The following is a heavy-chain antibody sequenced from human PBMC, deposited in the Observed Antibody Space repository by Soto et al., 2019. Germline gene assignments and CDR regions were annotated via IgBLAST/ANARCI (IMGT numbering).Heavy chain of an antibody. CDR3: ASDYYDSSGLNWFDP. CDR2: MNPNSGNT. CDR1: GYTFTSYD. Sequence: ASVKVSCKASGYTFTSYDINWVRQATGQGLEWMGWMNPNSGNTGYAQKFQGRVTMTRNTSISTAYMELSSLRSEDTAVYYCASDYYDSSGLNWFDPWGQGTLVTVSS. V-gene: IGHV1-8*01. D-gene: IGHD3-22*01. J-gene: IGHJ5*02.